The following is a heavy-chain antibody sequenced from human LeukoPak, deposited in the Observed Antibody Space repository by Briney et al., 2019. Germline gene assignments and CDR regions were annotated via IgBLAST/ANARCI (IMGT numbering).Heavy chain of an antibody. D-gene: IGHD6-13*01. CDR2: IYNSGST. V-gene: IGHV4-4*07. CDR1: GGSISSYY. J-gene: IGHJ4*02. CDR3: ARSAFLVTAPGLYYFDY. Sequence: SETLSLTCTVSGGSISSYYWSWIRQPAGKGLEWIGHIYNSGSTNYNPSLKGRVTMSVATSKNQLSLHLSSVTAADTAVYYCARSAFLVTAPGLYYFDYWGRGTLVAVSS.